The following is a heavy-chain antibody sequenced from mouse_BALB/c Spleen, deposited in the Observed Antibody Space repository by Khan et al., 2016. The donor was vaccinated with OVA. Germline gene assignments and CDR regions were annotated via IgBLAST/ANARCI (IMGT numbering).Heavy chain of an antibody. J-gene: IGHJ3*01. CDR1: EYTFSDYN. Sequence: EVQLQESGPELVKPGASVKISCKASEYTFSDYNMDWVKQSHGKRLEWLGYIYPNDGGSGYNQKFKTKATLTVDMSSSTAYMELRSLTSEDSAVYYCVRSGYGSFAFWGQGTLVTVS. D-gene: IGHD1-2*01. CDR2: IYPNDGGS. CDR3: VRSGYGSFAF. V-gene: IGHV1S29*02.